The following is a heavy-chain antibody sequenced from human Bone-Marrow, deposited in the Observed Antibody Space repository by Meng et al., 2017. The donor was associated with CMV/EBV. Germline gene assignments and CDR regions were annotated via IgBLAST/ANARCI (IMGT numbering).Heavy chain of an antibody. Sequence: LRLSCTVSGGSVSSGSYDWSWIRQPPGKGLEWIGYIYYSGSTNYNPTLKCRVTISEDTSKNQFSLKLSAVTAADTAVYYCARDIAYCSSTSCPPDFWGQGTLVTVSS. CDR3: ARDIAYCSSTSCPPDF. J-gene: IGHJ4*02. D-gene: IGHD2-2*01. CDR2: IYYSGST. CDR1: GGSVSSGSYD. V-gene: IGHV4-61*01.